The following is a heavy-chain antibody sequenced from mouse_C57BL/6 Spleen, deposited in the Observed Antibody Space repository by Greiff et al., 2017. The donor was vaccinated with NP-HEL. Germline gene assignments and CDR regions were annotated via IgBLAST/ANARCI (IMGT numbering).Heavy chain of an antibody. D-gene: IGHD2-1*01. CDR3: ARSGNSYAMDY. CDR1: GYAFTNYL. Sequence: VQLQQSGAELVRPGTSVKVSCKASGYAFTNYLIEWVKQRPGQGLEWIGVINPGSGVTNYNEKFKGKATLTADKSSSTDYMQLSSLTSEDSAVYICARSGNSYAMDYWGQGTSVTVSS. V-gene: IGHV1-54*01. CDR2: INPGSGVT. J-gene: IGHJ4*01.